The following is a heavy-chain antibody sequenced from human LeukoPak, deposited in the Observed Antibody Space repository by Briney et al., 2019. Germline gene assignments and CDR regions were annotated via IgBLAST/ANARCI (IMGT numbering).Heavy chain of an antibody. V-gene: IGHV1-46*01. CDR2: INPSGGST. D-gene: IGHD2-2*01. CDR1: GYGFTSYY. J-gene: IGHJ4*02. CDR3: ATDGSSTDDYYFDY. Sequence: ASVKVSCKASGYGFTSYYIHWVRQAPGQGLEWMGIINPSGGSTSYAQKFQGRVIMTRDTSTSTVYMDLSSLRSEDTAVYYCATDGSSTDDYYFDYWGQGTLVTVSS.